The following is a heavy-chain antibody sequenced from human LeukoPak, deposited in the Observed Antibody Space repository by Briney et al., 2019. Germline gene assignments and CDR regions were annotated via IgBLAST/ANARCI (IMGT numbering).Heavy chain of an antibody. CDR3: ARDMTTSDAFDI. V-gene: IGHV3-30*01. D-gene: IGHD4-11*01. Sequence: SVKGRFTISRDNSKTTLYLQMNSLRAEDTAVYYCARDMTTSDAFDIWGQGTMVTVSS. J-gene: IGHJ3*02.